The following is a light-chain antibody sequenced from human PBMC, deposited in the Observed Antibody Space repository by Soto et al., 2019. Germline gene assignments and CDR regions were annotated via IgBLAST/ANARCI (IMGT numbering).Light chain of an antibody. CDR2: QDS. CDR1: KLVDKY. V-gene: IGLV3-1*01. J-gene: IGLJ2*01. CDR3: QAWDSSTAVV. Sequence: SYELTQPPSVSVSPGQTASITCSGYKLVDKYACWYQQKPGQSPVLVIYQDSKRPSGIPERFSGSNSGNTATLTISGTQAMDEADYYCQAWDSSTAVVFGGGTKLTVL.